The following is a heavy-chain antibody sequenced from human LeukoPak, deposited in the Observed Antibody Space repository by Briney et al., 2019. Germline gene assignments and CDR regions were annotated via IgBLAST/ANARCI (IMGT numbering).Heavy chain of an antibody. J-gene: IGHJ5*02. D-gene: IGHD4-23*01. CDR3: ARDNSVEDTAWWFDP. V-gene: IGHV1-46*01. CDR2: INPSGGST. Sequence: ASVKVSCKASGYTFTSYYMHWVRQAPGQGLEWMGIINPSGGSTSYAQKFQGRVTMTSDMSTSTDYMELSSLRSEDTTVYYCARDNSVEDTAWWFDPWGQGTLVTVSS. CDR1: GYTFTSYY.